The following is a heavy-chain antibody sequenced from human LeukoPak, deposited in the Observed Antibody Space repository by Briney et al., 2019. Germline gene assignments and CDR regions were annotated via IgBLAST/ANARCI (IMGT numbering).Heavy chain of an antibody. CDR2: ISGSGGST. D-gene: IGHD1-26*01. CDR1: GFTFSSYN. V-gene: IGHV3-23*01. CDR3: AKGELPNDYFDY. Sequence: GGSLRLSCAASGFTFSSYNMNWVRQAPGKGLEWVSAISGSGGSTYYADSVKGRFTISRDNSKNTLYLQMNSLRAEDTAVYYCAKGELPNDYFDYWGQGTLVTVSS. J-gene: IGHJ4*02.